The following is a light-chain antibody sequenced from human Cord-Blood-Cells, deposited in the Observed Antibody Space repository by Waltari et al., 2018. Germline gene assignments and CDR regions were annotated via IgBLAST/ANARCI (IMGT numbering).Light chain of an antibody. Sequence: QSTHSQSFLSPSLETKLPITCQASQDISNYLNWYQQKPGKAPKLLIYDASNLETGVPSRFSGSGSGTDFTFTISSLQPEDIATYYCQQYDNLPLTFGGGTKVEIK. J-gene: IGKJ4*01. CDR1: QDISNY. CDR2: DAS. CDR3: QQYDNLPLT. V-gene: IGKV1-33*01.